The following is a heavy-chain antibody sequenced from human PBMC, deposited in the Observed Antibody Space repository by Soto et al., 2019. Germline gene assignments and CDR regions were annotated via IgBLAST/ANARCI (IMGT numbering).Heavy chain of an antibody. V-gene: IGHV1-18*01. D-gene: IGHD3-3*01. CDR2: ISAYNGNT. CDR3: AIEFKKGTIFGVGKYYYYGMDV. Sequence: QVQLVQSGAEVKKPGASVKVSCKASGYTFTSYGISWVRQAPGQGLEWMGWISAYNGNTNYAQKLQGRVTMTTDTSTSTAYMELRSLRSDDTAVYYCAIEFKKGTIFGVGKYYYYGMDVCGQGTTVTVSS. J-gene: IGHJ6*02. CDR1: GYTFTSYG.